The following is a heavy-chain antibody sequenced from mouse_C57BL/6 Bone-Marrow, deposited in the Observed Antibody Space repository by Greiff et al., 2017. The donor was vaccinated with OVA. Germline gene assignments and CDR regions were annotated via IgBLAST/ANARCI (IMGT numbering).Heavy chain of an antibody. J-gene: IGHJ4*01. CDR2: IYPGDGDT. CDR3: GGVEDAMDY. V-gene: IGHV1-82*01. CDR1: GYAFSSSW. D-gene: IGHD1-1*01. Sequence: VKVVESGPELVKPGASVKISCKASGYAFSSSWMNWVKQRPGKGLEWIGRIYPGDGDTNYNGKFKGKATLTADKSSSTAYMQLSSLTSDDSAVYFCGGVEDAMDYWGQGTSVTVSS.